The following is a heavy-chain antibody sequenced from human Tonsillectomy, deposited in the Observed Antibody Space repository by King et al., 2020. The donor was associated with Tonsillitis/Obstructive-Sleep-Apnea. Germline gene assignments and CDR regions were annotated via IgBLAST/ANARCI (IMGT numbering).Heavy chain of an antibody. CDR2: IKSKTDGGTT. Sequence: VQLVESGGGLVKPGGSLRLSCVVSGFTFSNAWMSWVRQAPGKGREWGGRIKSKTDGGTTDYAAPVKGRFTISRDDLKNTLYLQMNSLKTEDTAVYYCTTDSGFHYYYYYMDVWGKGTTVTVSS. CDR1: GFTFSNAW. J-gene: IGHJ6*03. CDR3: TTDSGFHYYYYYMDV. D-gene: IGHD3-10*01. V-gene: IGHV3-15*01.